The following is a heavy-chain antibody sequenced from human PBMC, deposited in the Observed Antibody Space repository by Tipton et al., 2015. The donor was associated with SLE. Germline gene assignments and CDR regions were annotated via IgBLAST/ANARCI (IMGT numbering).Heavy chain of an antibody. Sequence: TLSLTCAVSGGSISSGGYSWSWIRQPPGKGLEWIGEINHSGSTNYNPSLKSRVTISVDTSKNQFSLKLSSVTAADTAVYYCARDRDSSSWYDYWGQGTLVTVSS. CDR3: ARDRDSSSWYDY. D-gene: IGHD6-13*01. J-gene: IGHJ4*02. V-gene: IGHV4-30-2*01. CDR1: GGSISSGGYS. CDR2: INHSGST.